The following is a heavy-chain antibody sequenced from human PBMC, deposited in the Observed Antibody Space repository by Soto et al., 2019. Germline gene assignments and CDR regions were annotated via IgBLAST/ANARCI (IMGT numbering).Heavy chain of an antibody. V-gene: IGHV1-3*01. CDR3: ARVGDAVAGSPGYGMDV. CDR2: INAGNGNT. D-gene: IGHD6-19*01. CDR1: GYTFTSYA. Sequence: QVQLVQSGAEVKKPGASVKVSCKASGYTFTSYAMHWVRQAPGQRLEGMGWINAGNGNTKYSQKFQGRVTITRDTSARTAYMELSSLRSEDTAVYYCARVGDAVAGSPGYGMDVWGQGTTVTVSS. J-gene: IGHJ6*02.